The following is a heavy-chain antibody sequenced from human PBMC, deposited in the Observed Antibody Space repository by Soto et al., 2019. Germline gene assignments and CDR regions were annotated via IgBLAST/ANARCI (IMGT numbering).Heavy chain of an antibody. CDR1: GFTFSSYW. J-gene: IGHJ3*02. V-gene: IGHV3-7*05. Sequence: GGSLRLSCAASGFTFSSYWMSWVRQAPGKGLEWVANIKQDGSEKYYVDSVKGRFTISRDNAKNSLYLQMNSLRAEDTAVYYCARVRENVLRYFDAFDIWGQGTMVTVSS. CDR2: IKQDGSEK. CDR3: ARVRENVLRYFDAFDI. D-gene: IGHD3-9*01.